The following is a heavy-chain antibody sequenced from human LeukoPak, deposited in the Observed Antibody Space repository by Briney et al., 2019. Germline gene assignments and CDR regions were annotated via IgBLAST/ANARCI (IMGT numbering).Heavy chain of an antibody. J-gene: IGHJ4*02. CDR2: ISYDGTNK. CDR3: ARQMATILDGILVY. CDR1: GFTFSNYA. D-gene: IGHD5-24*01. Sequence: GGSLRLSCAASGFTFSNYAIHWVRQAPGKGLEWVSVISYDGTNKYYADSVKGRFTISRDNSKNTLYLQMNSLKTEDTALYYCARQMATILDGILVYWGQGTLVTVSS. V-gene: IGHV3-30*04.